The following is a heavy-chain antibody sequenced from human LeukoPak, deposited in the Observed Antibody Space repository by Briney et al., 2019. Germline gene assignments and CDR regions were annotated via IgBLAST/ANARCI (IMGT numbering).Heavy chain of an antibody. CDR3: ARGPRGFDP. Sequence: GGSLRLSCAASGFTFSSYAMHWVRQAPGKGLEWVAVISYDGSNKYYADSVKGRFTISRDNSKNTLYLQMNSLRAEDTAVYYCARGPRGFDPWGQGTLVTVSS. CDR1: GFTFSSYA. J-gene: IGHJ5*02. V-gene: IGHV3-30*14. CDR2: ISYDGSNK.